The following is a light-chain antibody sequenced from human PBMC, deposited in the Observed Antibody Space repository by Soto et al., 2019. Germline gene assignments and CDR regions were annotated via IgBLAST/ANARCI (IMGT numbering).Light chain of an antibody. J-gene: IGLJ3*02. CDR1: TSNIGSDF. CDR2: RNN. CDR3: VSWDGSLSGWV. Sequence: QSVLTQPPSASGTPGQKVTISCSGTTSNIGSDFLYWFKQFPGTAPILLIYRNNQRPSGVSDRFSGSKSGTSGSLAISGLQSEDEADYYCVSWDGSLSGWVFGGGTQLTVL. V-gene: IGLV1-47*01.